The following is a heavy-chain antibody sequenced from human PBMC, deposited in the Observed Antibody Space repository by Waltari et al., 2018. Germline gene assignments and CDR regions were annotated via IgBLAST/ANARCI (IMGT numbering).Heavy chain of an antibody. J-gene: IGHJ4*02. CDR1: GFTFSSYW. D-gene: IGHD6-13*01. CDR2: IKQDGSEK. Sequence: EVQLVESGGGLVQPGGSLRLSCAASGFTFSSYWMSWVRQAPGKGLEWVANIKQDGSEKYYVDSVKGRFTIARDNAKDSLYLQMNSLGAEDTAVYYCARDQDSSSWSLDYWGQGTLVTVSS. CDR3: ARDQDSSSWSLDY. V-gene: IGHV3-7*01.